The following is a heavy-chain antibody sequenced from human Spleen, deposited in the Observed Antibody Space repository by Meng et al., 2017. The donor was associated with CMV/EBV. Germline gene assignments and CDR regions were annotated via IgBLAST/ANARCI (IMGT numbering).Heavy chain of an antibody. CDR3: AKDIVLVGRGAFDY. CDR1: GFTFDDYA. Sequence: SLKISCAASGFTFDDYAMHWVRQAPGKGLEWVSGISWNSGSIGYADSVKGRFTISRDNAKNSLYLQMNSLRAEYTALYYCAKDIVLVGRGAFDYWSEGTLVTVSS. D-gene: IGHD2-8*02. V-gene: IGHV3-9*01. J-gene: IGHJ4*02. CDR2: ISWNSGSI.